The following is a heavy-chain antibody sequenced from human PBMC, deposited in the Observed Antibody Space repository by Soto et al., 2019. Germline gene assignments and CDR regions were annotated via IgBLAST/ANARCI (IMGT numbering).Heavy chain of an antibody. V-gene: IGHV1-18*01. CDR3: ARDLSFGSGWYDS. CDR1: GYTFTNYG. J-gene: IGHJ5*01. CDR2: ISGYNGNI. D-gene: IGHD3-10*01. Sequence: QVQLVQSGAEVKKPGASVKVSCEASGYTFTNYGITGVRQAAGQGLEWMGWISGYNGNIKYAQLLQGRVTLTTDTSTSTANMELRSLRSDDTAVYYCARDLSFGSGWYDSWGQGTLVTVSS.